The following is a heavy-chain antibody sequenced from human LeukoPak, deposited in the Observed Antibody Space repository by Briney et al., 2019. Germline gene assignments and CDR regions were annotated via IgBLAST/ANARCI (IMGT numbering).Heavy chain of an antibody. CDR2: IYYSGST. J-gene: IGHJ4*02. CDR3: ARPVAGTSFFDY. V-gene: IGHV4-39*01. CDR1: GGSISSSSYY. D-gene: IGHD6-19*01. Sequence: KSSETLSLTCTVSGGSISSSSYYWGWIRQPPGKGLEWIGSIYYSGSTYYNPSLKSRVTISVDTSKNQFSLKLSSVTAADTAVYYCARPVAGTSFFDYWGQGTLVTVSS.